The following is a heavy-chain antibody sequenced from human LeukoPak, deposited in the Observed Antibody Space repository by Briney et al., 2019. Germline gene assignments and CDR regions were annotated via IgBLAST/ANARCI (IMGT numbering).Heavy chain of an antibody. J-gene: IGHJ4*02. CDR1: GGSISSGGYS. D-gene: IGHD6-13*01. Sequence: PSQTLSLTCAVSGGSISSGGYSWRWIRQPPGKGLEWIGYIYHSGSTYYNPSLKSRVTISVDRSKNQFSLKLSSVTAADTAVYYCARGNSRDSDYFDYWGQGTLVTVSS. CDR3: ARGNSRDSDYFDY. V-gene: IGHV4-30-2*01. CDR2: IYHSGST.